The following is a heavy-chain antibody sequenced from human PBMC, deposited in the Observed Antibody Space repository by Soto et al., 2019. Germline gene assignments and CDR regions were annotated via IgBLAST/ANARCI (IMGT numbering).Heavy chain of an antibody. D-gene: IGHD5-18*01. CDR3: AQDRPRRASGYLFEY. CDR1: GFTFSTYA. V-gene: IGHV3-23*01. Sequence: EVQLLESGGKLVQPGGSLTLSCAASGFTFSTYAMAWVRQAPGKGLEWVSGVSASGLNTDYADPVKGRFYISRDNSKNTVSLHMNSLRAEDTALYYCAQDRPRRASGYLFEYWGQGTPVTVSS. J-gene: IGHJ4*02. CDR2: VSASGLNT.